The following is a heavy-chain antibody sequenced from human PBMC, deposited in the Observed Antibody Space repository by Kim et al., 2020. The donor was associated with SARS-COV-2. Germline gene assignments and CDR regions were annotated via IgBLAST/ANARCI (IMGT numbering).Heavy chain of an antibody. D-gene: IGHD6-19*01. V-gene: IGHV6-1*01. CDR2: TYYRSKWYN. Sequence: SQTLSLTCAISGDSVSSNSAAWNWIRQSPSRGLEWLGRTYYRSKWYNDYAVSVKSRITINPDTSKNQFSLQLNSVTPEDTAVYYCARARGEGRYSSGWYYFDYWGQGTLVTVSS. CDR1: GDSVSSNSAA. CDR3: ARARGEGRYSSGWYYFDY. J-gene: IGHJ4*02.